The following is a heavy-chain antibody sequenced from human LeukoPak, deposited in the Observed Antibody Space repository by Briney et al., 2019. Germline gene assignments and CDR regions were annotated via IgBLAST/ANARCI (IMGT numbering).Heavy chain of an antibody. CDR1: GFTFSDYY. CDR2: ISSSGSTI. CDR3: ARVVRRLVAARGYYYYYMDV. J-gene: IGHJ6*03. Sequence: KPGGSLRLSCADSGFTFSDYYMSWIRQAPGKGLEWVSYISSSGSTIYYADSVKGRFTISRDNAKNSLYLQMNSLRAEDTAVYYCARVVRRLVAARGYYYYYMDVWGKGTTVTVSS. V-gene: IGHV3-11*01. D-gene: IGHD6-6*01.